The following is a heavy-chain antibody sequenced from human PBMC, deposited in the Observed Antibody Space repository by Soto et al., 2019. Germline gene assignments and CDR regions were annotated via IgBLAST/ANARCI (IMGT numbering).Heavy chain of an antibody. Sequence: QVQLQQWGAGLLKPSETLSLTCAVYGGSFSGYYWSWMRQPPGKGLEWIGEINHSGSTNYNPSLKSRVAILVDTTKNQFALKLSSVPAAATAVYYCARRYIWNYLAAFDIWGQGTMVTVSS. CDR2: INHSGST. J-gene: IGHJ3*02. D-gene: IGHD1-7*01. CDR3: ARRYIWNYLAAFDI. V-gene: IGHV4-34*01. CDR1: GGSFSGYY.